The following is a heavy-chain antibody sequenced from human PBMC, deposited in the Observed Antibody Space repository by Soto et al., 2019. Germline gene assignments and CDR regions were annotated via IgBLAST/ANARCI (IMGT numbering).Heavy chain of an antibody. V-gene: IGHV1-8*01. D-gene: IGHD4-17*01. J-gene: IGHJ5*02. CDR1: GYTFTSYD. CDR2: MNPNSGNT. Sequence: ASVKVSCKASGYTFTSYDIDWVRQATGQGLEWMGWMNPNSGNTGYAQKFQGRVTMTRNTSITTAYMELRSLRSDDTAVYYCARDNPTVTTRFDPWGQGTLVTVSS. CDR3: ARDNPTVTTRFDP.